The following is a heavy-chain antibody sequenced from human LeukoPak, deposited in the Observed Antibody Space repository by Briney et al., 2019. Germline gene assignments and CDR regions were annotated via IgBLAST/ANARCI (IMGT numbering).Heavy chain of an antibody. CDR2: INHSGST. Sequence: SETLSFTCAVYGGSFSGYYGSWIRQPPGKGLEWIGEINHSGSTNYNPSLKSRVTISVDTSKNQFSLKLSSVTAADTAAYYCASVRRGFGESSKYYSYYYMDVWGNGTTVTISS. CDR3: ASVRRGFGESSKYYSYYYMDV. CDR1: GGSFSGYY. D-gene: IGHD3-10*01. V-gene: IGHV4-34*01. J-gene: IGHJ6*03.